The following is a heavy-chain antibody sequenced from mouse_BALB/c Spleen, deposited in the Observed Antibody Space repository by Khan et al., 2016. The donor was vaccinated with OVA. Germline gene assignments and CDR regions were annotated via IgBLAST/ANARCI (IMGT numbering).Heavy chain of an antibody. CDR1: GYSFTTYY. CDR2: IDPFSGDT. D-gene: IGHD2-13*01. Sequence: VXLQQFGHEQMKPGASGKISCKAFGYSFTTYYIHWVKQSHGKSLEWIGYIDPFSGDTTYNQKFKGMATLTVDKSSSTAYIHLSNLTSEDSAVYYCTRHGDVAWFTYWGQGTLVTVSA. V-gene: IGHV1S135*01. CDR3: TRHGDVAWFTY. J-gene: IGHJ3*01.